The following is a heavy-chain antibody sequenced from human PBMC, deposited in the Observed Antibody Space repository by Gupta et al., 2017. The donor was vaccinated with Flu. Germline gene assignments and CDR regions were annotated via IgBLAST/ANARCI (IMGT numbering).Heavy chain of an antibody. CDR1: GGSITRDGYY. D-gene: IGHD3-3*01. Sequence: QVQLQESGPGLVKPSQTLSLTCTVSGGSITRDGYYWSWIRQPAGKGLEWIGRISASGSTYYNPSLNSRVTISLDTSKNQFSLKLSSVTAADTAMYFCARGGLIISTAYYFDLWGRGTLVSVSS. V-gene: IGHV4-61*02. CDR3: ARGGLIISTAYYFDL. CDR2: ISASGST. J-gene: IGHJ2*01.